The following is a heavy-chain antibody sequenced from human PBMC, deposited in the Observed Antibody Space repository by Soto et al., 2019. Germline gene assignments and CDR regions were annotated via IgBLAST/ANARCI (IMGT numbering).Heavy chain of an antibody. CDR2: IIPIFGTA. D-gene: IGHD2-2*02. V-gene: IGHV1-69*06. CDR3: ARDRVDIVVVPGAIAPRGYYYYYGMDV. J-gene: IGHJ6*02. Sequence: QVQLVQSGAEVKKPGSSVKVSCKASGGTFSSYAISWVRQAPGQGLEWMGGIIPIFGTANYAEKFQGRVKVTADKYTSTAYMELSSLRSEEMAVYYCARDRVDIVVVPGAIAPRGYYYYYGMDVWGQGTTVTVSS. CDR1: GGTFSSYA.